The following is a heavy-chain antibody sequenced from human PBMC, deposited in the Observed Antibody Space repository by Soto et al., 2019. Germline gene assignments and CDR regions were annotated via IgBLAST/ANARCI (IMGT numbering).Heavy chain of an antibody. J-gene: IGHJ5*02. V-gene: IGHV1-2*02. Sequence: ASVKVSCKASGYTFTDCFIHCVRQAPGQGFEWMGWINPNSRGTNYAQKFQGRVTMTRDTSNSTAYMELRGLTSDDTAVYYCARVTLKAGNWFDPWGQGTLVTVSS. CDR3: ARVTLKAGNWFDP. CDR1: GYTFTDCF. CDR2: INPNSRGT.